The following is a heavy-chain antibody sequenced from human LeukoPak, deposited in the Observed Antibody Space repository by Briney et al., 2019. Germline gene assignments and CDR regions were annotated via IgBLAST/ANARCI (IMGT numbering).Heavy chain of an antibody. CDR1: GFTFSSYW. D-gene: IGHD3-22*01. CDR2: IKQDGSEK. V-gene: IGHV3-7*01. Sequence: GGSLRLSCAASGFTFSSYWMSWVRQAPGKGLEWVANIKQDGSEKYYVDSVEGRFTISRDNAKNSLYLQMNSLRAEDTAVYYCARGAWYYDSSGYYDYWGQGTLVTVSS. CDR3: ARGAWYYDSSGYYDY. J-gene: IGHJ4*02.